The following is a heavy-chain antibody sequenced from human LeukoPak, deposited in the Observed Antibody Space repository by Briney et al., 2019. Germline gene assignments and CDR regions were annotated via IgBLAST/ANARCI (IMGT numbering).Heavy chain of an antibody. D-gene: IGHD2-8*01. Sequence: PGGSLRLSCAASGFTFSSYAMSWVRQAPGKGLEWVSAISGSGGSTYYADSVKGRFTISRDNSKNTLYLQMNSLRAEDTAVYYCAKDSLSYTYYYGMDVWGQGTTVTVSS. V-gene: IGHV3-23*01. CDR1: GFTFSSYA. CDR3: AKDSLSYTYYYGMDV. J-gene: IGHJ6*02. CDR2: ISGSGGST.